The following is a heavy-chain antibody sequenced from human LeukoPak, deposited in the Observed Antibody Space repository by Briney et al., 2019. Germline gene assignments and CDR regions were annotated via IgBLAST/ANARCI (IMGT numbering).Heavy chain of an antibody. CDR3: ARHRGYYGSGSYNNMRDALDI. CDR2: IYYGGIT. V-gene: IGHV4-39*01. D-gene: IGHD3-10*01. Sequence: SETLSLTCTVSGGSITSSSYYWGWIRQPPGKGLAWIGNIYYGGITYYNPSLKSRVTISVDTSKNQFSLEMRSVTAADTAVYYCARHRGYYGSGSYNNMRDALDIWGQGTMVTVSS. CDR1: GGSITSSSYY. J-gene: IGHJ3*02.